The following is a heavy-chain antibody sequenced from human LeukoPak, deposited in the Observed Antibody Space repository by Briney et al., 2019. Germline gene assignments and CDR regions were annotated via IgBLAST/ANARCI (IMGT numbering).Heavy chain of an antibody. D-gene: IGHD3-3*01. CDR2: ISGSGGST. Sequence: GGSLRLSCAASAYIFSSYAMSWVRQAPGKGLEWVSAISGSGGSTYYADSVKGRLTISRDNSKNTLYLQMNSLRAEDTALYYCAKDMRFLEGGQGTLVTVSS. J-gene: IGHJ4*02. V-gene: IGHV3-23*01. CDR3: AKDMRFLE. CDR1: AYIFSSYA.